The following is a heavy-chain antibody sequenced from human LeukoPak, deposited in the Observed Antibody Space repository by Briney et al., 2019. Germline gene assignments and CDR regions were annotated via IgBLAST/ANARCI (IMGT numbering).Heavy chain of an antibody. Sequence: ASVKVSCKASVYTFNGYYINWVRQAPGQSLEWMGWINPNSGATKFEEKFQGSVTLTRDTSVNTAYMELNNLTSADTAVYFCARDRQYGSSWRRTSFDPWGQGTLVTVSS. CDR3: ARDRQYGSSWRRTSFDP. J-gene: IGHJ5*01. V-gene: IGHV1-2*02. D-gene: IGHD6-13*01. CDR2: INPNSGAT. CDR1: VYTFNGYY.